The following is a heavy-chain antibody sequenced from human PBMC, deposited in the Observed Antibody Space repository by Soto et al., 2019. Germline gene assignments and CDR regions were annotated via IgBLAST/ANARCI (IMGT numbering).Heavy chain of an antibody. V-gene: IGHV3-30*18. CDR3: AKISVASGSGYFDY. D-gene: IGHD6-6*01. CDR1: GFTFSSDG. J-gene: IGHJ4*02. Sequence: QVQLVESGGGVVQPGRSLRLSCAASGFTFSSDGMHWVRQAPGKGLEWVAVISYDGSNKYYADSVKGRFTISRDNSKNTLYLQMNSLRAEDTAVYYCAKISVASGSGYFDYWGQGTLVTVSS. CDR2: ISYDGSNK.